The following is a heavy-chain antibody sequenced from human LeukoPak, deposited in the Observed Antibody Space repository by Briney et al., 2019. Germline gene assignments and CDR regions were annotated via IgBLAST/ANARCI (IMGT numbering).Heavy chain of an antibody. V-gene: IGHV3-30*03. CDR2: ISYDGSNK. Sequence: PGGSLRLSCAASGFTFSSYGMHWVRQPPGKGLEWVAVISYDGSNKYYADSVKGRFTISRDNSKNTLYLQMNSLRAEDTAVYYCVGPIAVAVVPNKPSKDMKDAFDIWGQGTMVTVSS. CDR3: VGPIAVAVVPNKPSKDMKDAFDI. CDR1: GFTFSSYG. J-gene: IGHJ3*02. D-gene: IGHD6-19*01.